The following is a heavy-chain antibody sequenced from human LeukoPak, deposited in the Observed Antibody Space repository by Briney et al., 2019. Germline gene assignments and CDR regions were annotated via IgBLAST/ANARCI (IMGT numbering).Heavy chain of an antibody. CDR3: AMSPSRYSNYSQGNY. D-gene: IGHD4-11*01. V-gene: IGHV3-23*01. CDR1: GFTFTTVA. J-gene: IGHJ4*02. Sequence: GGSLRLSCAASGFTFTTVAMTWVRQAPGKGLEWVSYIGGTGVSTYYADSVRGRFTISRDNSKNTLFLQMNSLRAEDTAVYYCAMSPSRYSNYSQGNYWGQGTLVTVSS. CDR2: IGGTGVST.